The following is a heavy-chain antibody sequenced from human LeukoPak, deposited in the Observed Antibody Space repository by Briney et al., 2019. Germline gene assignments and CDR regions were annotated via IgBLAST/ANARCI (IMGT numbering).Heavy chain of an antibody. CDR3: AKVVLAAGMN. V-gene: IGHV3-23*01. CDR2: ISGSAGST. CDR1: GFTFSSYA. J-gene: IGHJ4*02. D-gene: IGHD6-13*01. Sequence: GGSLRLSCAASGFTFSSYAMGWVRQAPGKGLEWVSAISGSAGSTYYADSLRGRFTISRDNSKNTLFLQMNSLRADDTAIYYCAKVVLAAGMNWGQGTLVTVPS.